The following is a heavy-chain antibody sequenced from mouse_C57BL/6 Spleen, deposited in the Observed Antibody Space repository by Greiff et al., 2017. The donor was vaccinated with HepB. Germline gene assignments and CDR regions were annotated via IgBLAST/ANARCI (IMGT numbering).Heavy chain of an antibody. V-gene: IGHV1-74*01. CDR3: AMGPWDV. J-gene: IGHJ1*03. Sequence: VQLQQPGAELVKPGASVKVSCKAAGYTFTSYLMHWVKQRGGQGLEWIGRMHPSDSDTNYNQKFKGKATLTVDKSSSTAYMQLSSLTSEDSAVYYCAMGPWDVWGTGTTVTVSS. CDR2: MHPSDSDT. D-gene: IGHD3-3*01. CDR1: GYTFTSYL.